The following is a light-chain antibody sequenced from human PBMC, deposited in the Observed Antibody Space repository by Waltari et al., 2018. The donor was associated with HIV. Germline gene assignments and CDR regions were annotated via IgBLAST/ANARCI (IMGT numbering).Light chain of an antibody. V-gene: IGLV1-44*01. CDR1: YSNIGSNT. CDR3: ASWDDKLDGWV. CDR2: NNE. Sequence: QSLLPQPPSASGTPGQRVTISCSGSYSNIGSNTVNWHQQLPGSAPRALIYNNERRPSGVADRVAGFTSGTAASLAISGLQSEEQGDYYCASWDDKLDGWVFGGGTRLTVL. J-gene: IGLJ3*02.